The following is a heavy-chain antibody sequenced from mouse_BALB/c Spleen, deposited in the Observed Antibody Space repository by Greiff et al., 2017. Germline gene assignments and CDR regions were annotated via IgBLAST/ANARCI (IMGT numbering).Heavy chain of an antibody. CDR3: ARGGDYHYFDY. D-gene: IGHD2-4*01. CDR2: ISSGGST. Sequence: EVKLEESGGGLVKPGGSLKLSCAASGFTFSSYAMSWVRQTPEKRLEWVASISSGGSTYYPDSVKGRFTISRDNARNILYLQMSSLRSEDTAMYYCARGGDYHYFDYWGQGTTLTVSS. J-gene: IGHJ2*01. V-gene: IGHV5-6-5*01. CDR1: GFTFSSYA.